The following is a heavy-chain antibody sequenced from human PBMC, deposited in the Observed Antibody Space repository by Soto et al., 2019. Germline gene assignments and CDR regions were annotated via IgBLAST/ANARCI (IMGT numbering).Heavy chain of an antibody. CDR3: AKKPAYGDYTIQRGYFDY. V-gene: IGHV3-23*01. J-gene: IGHJ4*02. D-gene: IGHD4-17*01. Sequence: HPGGSLRLSCAASGFTFSSYAMSWVRQAPGKGLEWVSAISGSGGSTYYADSVKGRFTISRDNSKNTLYLQMNSLRAEDTAVYYCAKKPAYGDYTIQRGYFDYWGQGTLVTVSS. CDR2: ISGSGGST. CDR1: GFTFSSYA.